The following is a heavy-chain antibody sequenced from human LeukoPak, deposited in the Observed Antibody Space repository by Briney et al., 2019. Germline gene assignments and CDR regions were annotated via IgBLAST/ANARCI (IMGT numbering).Heavy chain of an antibody. CDR2: INPNSGGT. J-gene: IGHJ5*02. CDR1: GYTFTGYY. Sequence: ASVKVSCKASGYTFTGYYMHWVRQAPGQGLGWMGWINPNSGGTNYAQKFQGRVTMTRDTSISTAYMELSRLRSDDTAVYYCARDLGPYYYGSGSRNWFDPWGQGTLVTVSS. CDR3: ARDLGPYYYGSGSRNWFDP. V-gene: IGHV1-2*02. D-gene: IGHD3-10*01.